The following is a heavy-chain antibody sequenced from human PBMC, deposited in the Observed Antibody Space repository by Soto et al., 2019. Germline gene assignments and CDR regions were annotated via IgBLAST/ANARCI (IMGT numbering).Heavy chain of an antibody. J-gene: IGHJ6*02. CDR1: GYTFTSYA. CDR3: ARLGITGTTLTRYYYYYYGMDV. Sequence: GASVKVSCKASGYTFTSYAMHWVRQAPGQRLEWMGWINAGNGNTKYSQKFQGRVTITRDTSASTAYMELSSLRSEDTAVYYCARLGITGTTLTRYYYYYYGMDVCGQGTSVTVS. CDR2: INAGNGNT. D-gene: IGHD1-7*01. V-gene: IGHV1-3*01.